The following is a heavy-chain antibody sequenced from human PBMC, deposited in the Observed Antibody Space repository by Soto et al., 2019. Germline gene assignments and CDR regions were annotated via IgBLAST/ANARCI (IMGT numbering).Heavy chain of an antibody. CDR1: GFTFNTFG. D-gene: IGHD2-2*01. V-gene: IGHV3-30*18. Sequence: QEQLVESGGGVVLPGRSLRLSCAASGFTFNTFGMHWVRQAPGKGLGWVAVISYDGSDKYYSDSVRGRFTIPRDNSMNTLYLQMNSLRTEDTAVYYCAKSPNFYCSSYHCYKYYFDYWGQGTLVTVSS. CDR2: ISYDGSDK. J-gene: IGHJ4*02. CDR3: AKSPNFYCSSYHCYKYYFDY.